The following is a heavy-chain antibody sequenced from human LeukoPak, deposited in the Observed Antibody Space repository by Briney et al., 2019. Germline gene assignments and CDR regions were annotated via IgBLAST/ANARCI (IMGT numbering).Heavy chain of an antibody. CDR3: ARAVYSYGTNWFDP. Sequence: TGGSLRLSCAASGFTFSSYSMNWVRQAPGKGLEWVSSISSSSSYIYYADSVKGRFTISRDNAKNSLYLQMNSLRAEDTAVYYCARAVYSYGTNWFDPWGQGTLVTVSS. CDR1: GFTFSSYS. D-gene: IGHD5-18*01. J-gene: IGHJ5*02. V-gene: IGHV3-21*01. CDR2: ISSSSSYI.